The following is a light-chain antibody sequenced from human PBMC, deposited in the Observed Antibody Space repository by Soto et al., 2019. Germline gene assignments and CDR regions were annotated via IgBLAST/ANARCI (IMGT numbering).Light chain of an antibody. CDR3: QQYGSSPPYT. V-gene: IGKV3-20*01. CDR1: QSVSNNY. CDR2: GSS. J-gene: IGKJ2*01. Sequence: EVVLTQSPGTLSLSPGERATLSCRASQSVSNNYFAWYQQKPGQAPRLLIFGSSDRATGIPDRFSGSGSGNDFTITINRLEPEDFAVYYCQQYGSSPPYTFGQGTKLEIK.